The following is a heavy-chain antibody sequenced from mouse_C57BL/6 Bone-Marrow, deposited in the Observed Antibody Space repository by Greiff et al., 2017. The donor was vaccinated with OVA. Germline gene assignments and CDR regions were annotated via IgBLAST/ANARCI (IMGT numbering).Heavy chain of an antibody. J-gene: IGHJ3*01. CDR3: ARGWSPAWFAY. Sequence: QVQLQQPGAELVKPGASVKMSCKASGYTFTSYWITWVKQRPGQGLAWIGDIYPGSGSTNYNEKFKSKATLTVDTSSSTAYMQLSSLASEDSAVYYCARGWSPAWFAYWGQGTLVTVSA. V-gene: IGHV1-55*01. CDR1: GYTFTSYW. CDR2: IYPGSGST.